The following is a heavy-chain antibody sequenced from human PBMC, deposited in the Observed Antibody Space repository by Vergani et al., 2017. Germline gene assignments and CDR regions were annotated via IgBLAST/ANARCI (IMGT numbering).Heavy chain of an antibody. Sequence: EVQLVESGGGLVQPGGSLRLSCAASGFTFSSYWMSWVRQAPGKGLEWVANIKQDGSEKYYVDSVKGRFTISRDNAKNSLYLQMNSLRAEDTAVYYCATRGYSYGYSLFDYWGQGTLVTVSS. CDR1: GFTFSSYW. V-gene: IGHV3-7*01. D-gene: IGHD5-18*01. CDR3: ATRGYSYGYSLFDY. J-gene: IGHJ4*02. CDR2: IKQDGSEK.